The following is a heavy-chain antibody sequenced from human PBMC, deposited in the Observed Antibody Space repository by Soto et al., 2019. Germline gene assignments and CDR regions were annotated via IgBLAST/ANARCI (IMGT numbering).Heavy chain of an antibody. CDR2: IYNDGTT. D-gene: IGHD3-10*01. CDR3: VRPLPSGRNYGMDV. CDR1: GLGVRNNY. Sequence: VQLEESGGGLIQPGGSLRLSCTAYGLGVRNNYMSWVRQAPGMGLEWVSVIYNDGTTYYADSVKGRFTLSRDTSKNTLSLQMDSLRAEDTAVYYCVRPLPSGRNYGMDVWGQGTTVTVSS. J-gene: IGHJ6*02. V-gene: IGHV3-53*01.